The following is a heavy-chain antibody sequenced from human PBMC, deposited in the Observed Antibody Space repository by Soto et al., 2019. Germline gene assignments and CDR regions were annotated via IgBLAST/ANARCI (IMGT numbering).Heavy chain of an antibody. CDR3: AKGPSYYDFWGGYGDAFDI. V-gene: IGHV3-30*18. D-gene: IGHD3-3*01. CDR2: ISYDGSNK. Sequence: PGGSLRLSCAASGFTFSSYGMHWVRQAPGKGLEWVAVISYDGSNKYYADSVKGRFTISRDNSKNTLYLQMNSLRAEDTAVYYCAKGPSYYDFWGGYGDAFDIWGQGTMVTVSS. J-gene: IGHJ3*02. CDR1: GFTFSSYG.